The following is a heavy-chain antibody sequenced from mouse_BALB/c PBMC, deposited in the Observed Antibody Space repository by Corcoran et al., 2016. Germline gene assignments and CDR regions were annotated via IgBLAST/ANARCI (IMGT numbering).Heavy chain of an antibody. Sequence: EVQLQQSGAELVKPRASVKLSCTASGFNINDTYMHWVKQRPEQGLEWIGRIDPANGNTKYDPKFQGKATITADTSSNTAYLQLSSLTSEDTAVYYCARWDWYFDVWGAGTTVTVSS. CDR1: GFNINDTY. V-gene: IGHV14-3*02. CDR3: ARWDWYFDV. J-gene: IGHJ1*01. CDR2: IDPANGNT.